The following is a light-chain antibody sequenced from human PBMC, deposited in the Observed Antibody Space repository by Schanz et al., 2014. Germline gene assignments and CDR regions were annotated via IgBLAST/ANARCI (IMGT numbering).Light chain of an antibody. J-gene: IGKJ3*01. CDR1: QSVGSTH. Sequence: EIVLTQSPGTLSLSPGERATLSCRASQSVGSTHLAWFRQKPGQAPRLLIYSGSSRATGIPDRFSGSGSGTDFTLTISSLEPEDFAVYYCQQRYNWPRAFGPGTKVDIK. CDR3: QQRYNWPRA. CDR2: SGS. V-gene: IGKV3D-20*02.